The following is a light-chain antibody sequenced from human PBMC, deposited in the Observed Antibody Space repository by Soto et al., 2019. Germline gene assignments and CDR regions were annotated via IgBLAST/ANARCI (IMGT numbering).Light chain of an antibody. CDR1: QSVSSN. CDR3: QQYNNWPPPIT. Sequence: EIVMTQSPATLSVSPGERATLSCRASQSVSSNLAWYQQKPGQAPRLLIYGAYTRATDVPARFSGSGSGTEFTLTISSLQSEDFAVYYCQQYNNWPPPITFGQGTRLEI. V-gene: IGKV3-15*01. CDR2: GAY. J-gene: IGKJ5*01.